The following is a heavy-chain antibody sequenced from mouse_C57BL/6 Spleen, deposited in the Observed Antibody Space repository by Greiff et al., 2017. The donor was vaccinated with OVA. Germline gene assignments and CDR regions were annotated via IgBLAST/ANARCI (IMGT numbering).Heavy chain of an antibody. CDR3: ARSGYYGSSTGYYDV. Sequence: QVQLQQPGAELVKPGASVKLSCKASGYTFTSYWMHWVKQRPGQGLEWIGMIHPNSGSTNYHEKFKSKATLTVDKSSSTAYMQLSSLTSEDSAVYDCARSGYYGSSTGYYDVWGTGTTVTVSS. CDR1: GYTFTSYW. D-gene: IGHD1-1*01. J-gene: IGHJ1*03. V-gene: IGHV1-64*01. CDR2: IHPNSGST.